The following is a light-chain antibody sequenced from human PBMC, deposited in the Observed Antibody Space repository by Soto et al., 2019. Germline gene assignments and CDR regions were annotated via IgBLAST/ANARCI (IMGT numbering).Light chain of an antibody. CDR1: QDISSF. CDR3: QQLDTYPLT. Sequence: DIQLTQSPSFLSASEGDRVTITCRASQDISSFLAWYQQRPGKAPQLLIYAASALQGGVPSRFSGSGSGTEVTLTISNPQPEEFATYFRQQLDTYPLTFGGGTQGEIK. CDR2: AAS. V-gene: IGKV1-9*01. J-gene: IGKJ4*01.